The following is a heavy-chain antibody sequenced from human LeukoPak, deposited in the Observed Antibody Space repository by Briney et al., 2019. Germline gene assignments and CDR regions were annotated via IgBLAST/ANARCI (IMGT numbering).Heavy chain of an antibody. CDR2: IRYDGSNK. CDR3: AKDGVWIGEKKANMDI. Sequence: PGGSLRLSCAASGFTFSSYGMHWVRQAPGKGLEWVAFIRYDGSNKYYADSVKGRFTISRDNSKNTLYLQMNSLRAEDTAVYYCAKDGVWIGEKKANMDIWGKGTTV. V-gene: IGHV3-30*02. J-gene: IGHJ6*03. D-gene: IGHD3-10*01. CDR1: GFTFSSYG.